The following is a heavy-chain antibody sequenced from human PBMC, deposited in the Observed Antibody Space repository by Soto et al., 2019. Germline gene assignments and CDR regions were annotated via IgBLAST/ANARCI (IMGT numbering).Heavy chain of an antibody. D-gene: IGHD6-19*01. J-gene: IGHJ5*02. CDR3: AKGDSSGSVTGCFDP. Sequence: LRLSCAASGFTFRSYAMSWVRQDPGKGLEWVSAISGSGGSTYYADSVKGRFTISRDNSKNTLYLQMNSLRAEDTAVYYCAKGDSSGSVTGCFDPCGQGTLVTVS. CDR1: GFTFRSYA. V-gene: IGHV3-23*01. CDR2: ISGSGGST.